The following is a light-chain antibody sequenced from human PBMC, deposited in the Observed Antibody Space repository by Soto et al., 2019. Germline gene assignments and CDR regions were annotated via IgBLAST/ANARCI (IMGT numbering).Light chain of an antibody. CDR3: QKYNSAPQT. J-gene: IGKJ3*01. CDR1: QGISSY. V-gene: IGKV1-27*01. Sequence: DIQMTQSPSSLSASVGDRVTITCRASQGISSYLAWYQQKPGKVPKLLIYGASTLQPGVPSRFSGSGSGTDFTITISSLQPEDVATYYCQKYNSAPQTFGPGTKVDIK. CDR2: GAS.